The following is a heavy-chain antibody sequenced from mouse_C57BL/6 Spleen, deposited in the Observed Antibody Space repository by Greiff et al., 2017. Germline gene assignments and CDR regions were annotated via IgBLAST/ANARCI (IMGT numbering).Heavy chain of an antibody. CDR1: GYTFTDYY. D-gene: IGHD4-1*01. CDR2: INPYNGGT. V-gene: IGHV1-19*01. CDR3: ARFTGTRAWFAY. J-gene: IGHJ3*01. Sequence: DVQLQESGPVLVKPGASVKMSCKASGYTFTDYYMNWVKQSHGKSLEWIGVINPYNGGTSYNQKFKGKATLTVDKSSSTAYMELNSLTSEDSAVYYCARFTGTRAWFAYWGQGTLVTVSA.